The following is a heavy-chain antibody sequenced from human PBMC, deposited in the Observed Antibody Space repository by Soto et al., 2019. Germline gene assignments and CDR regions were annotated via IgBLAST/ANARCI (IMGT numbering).Heavy chain of an antibody. CDR2: IYPGDSDT. CDR3: ARLATYDYSNYDTTRGYYYGMDV. J-gene: IGHJ6*02. Sequence: PGESLKISCKGSGYSFTSYWIGWVRQMPGKGLEWMGIIYPGDSDTRYSPSFQGQVTISADKSISTAYLQWSSLKASDTAMYYCARLATYDYSNYDTTRGYYYGMDVWGQGTTVTVSS. D-gene: IGHD4-4*01. CDR1: GYSFTSYW. V-gene: IGHV5-51*01.